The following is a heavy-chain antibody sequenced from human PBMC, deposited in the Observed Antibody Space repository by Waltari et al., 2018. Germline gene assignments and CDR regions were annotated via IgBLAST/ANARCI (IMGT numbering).Heavy chain of an antibody. V-gene: IGHV4-4*02. Sequence: QVHLEESGPRLVKPSGTLSLTCAVSGVSISASNWWTWVRQPPGKGLEYIGEFFYSGRTQYNPSLKHRVTISVDKSRNNFSLQLTSVTAADTAVYFCANINRAVLGAYNYWGQGILVSVSS. CDR3: ANINRAVLGAYNY. CDR2: FFYSGRT. J-gene: IGHJ4*02. D-gene: IGHD2-21*01. CDR1: GVSISASNW.